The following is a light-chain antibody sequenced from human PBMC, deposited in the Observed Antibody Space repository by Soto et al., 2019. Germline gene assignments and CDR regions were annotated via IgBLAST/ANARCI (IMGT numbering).Light chain of an antibody. CDR1: QSVSSSY. CDR3: QQYGSSPVT. CDR2: GAS. Sequence: EIVLTQSPGTLSLSPGERATLSCRASQSVSSSYLAWYQQKPGQAPRLLIYGASSRATGIPDRFSGSGSGTDFTLTMSSLEPEDFAVDYCQQYGSSPVTFGPGTEVDIK. V-gene: IGKV3-20*01. J-gene: IGKJ3*01.